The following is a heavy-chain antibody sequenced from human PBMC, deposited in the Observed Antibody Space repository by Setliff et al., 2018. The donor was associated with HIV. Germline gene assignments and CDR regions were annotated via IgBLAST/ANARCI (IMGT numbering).Heavy chain of an antibody. V-gene: IGHV1-18*01. CDR2: ISAYNGNT. Sequence: ASVKVSCKASGYTFTSYDISWVRQAPGQGLEWMGWISAYNGNTNYAQKLQGRVTMTTDTSTSTTYMELNSLRSEDTAVYYCARGGLLRRTVNLLDGTVDYWDYYMDVWGTGTTVTVSS. CDR1: GYTFTSYD. CDR3: ARGGLLRRTVNLLDGTVDYWDYYMDV. D-gene: IGHD4-17*01. J-gene: IGHJ6*03.